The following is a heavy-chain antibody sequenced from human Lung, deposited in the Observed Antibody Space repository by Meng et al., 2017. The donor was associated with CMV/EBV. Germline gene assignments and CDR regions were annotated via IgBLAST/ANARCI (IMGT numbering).Heavy chain of an antibody. V-gene: IGHV4-4*07. CDR2: LYPDGST. D-gene: IGHD2-2*01. CDR1: SASTTNSF. Sequence: QWQLRERGPRLVTPSETLSVTCIVSSASTTNSFWGWVRQPAGKGLEWIGRLYPDGSTDYNPSLSSRLTLSLDTSKIRFSLKLRSVTSADTAIYYCARTPVRFCNTHMCYAFDYWGQGALVTVSS. CDR3: ARTPVRFCNTHMCYAFDY. J-gene: IGHJ4*02.